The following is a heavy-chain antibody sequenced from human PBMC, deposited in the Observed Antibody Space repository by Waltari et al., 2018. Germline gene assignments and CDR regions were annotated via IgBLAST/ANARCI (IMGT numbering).Heavy chain of an antibody. V-gene: IGHV2-26*01. CDR2: IFSNDEK. J-gene: IGHJ3*02. CDR3: ARIPEDPYCSGGSCNHDAFDI. Sequence: QVTLKESGPVLVKPTETLTLTCTVPGFSLSNARMGVSWIRQPPGKALEWLAHIFSNDEKSYSTSLKSRLTISKDTSKSQVVLTMTNMDPVDTATYYCARIPEDPYCSGGSCNHDAFDIWGQGTMVTVSS. D-gene: IGHD2-15*01. CDR1: GFSLSNARMG.